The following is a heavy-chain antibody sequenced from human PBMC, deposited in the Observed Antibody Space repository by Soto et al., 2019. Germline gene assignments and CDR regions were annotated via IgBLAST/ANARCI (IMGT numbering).Heavy chain of an antibody. CDR2: INPSGGST. J-gene: IGHJ6*02. V-gene: IGHV1-46*01. CDR3: ARGGVVVAARYYYYGMDV. Sequence: ASVKVSCKASGYTLTSYYMHWVRQAPGQGLEWMGIINPSGGSTSYAQKFQGRVTMTRDTSTSTVYMELSSLRSEDTAVYYCARGGVVVAARYYYYGMDVWGQGTTVTVSS. D-gene: IGHD2-15*01. CDR1: GYTLTSYY.